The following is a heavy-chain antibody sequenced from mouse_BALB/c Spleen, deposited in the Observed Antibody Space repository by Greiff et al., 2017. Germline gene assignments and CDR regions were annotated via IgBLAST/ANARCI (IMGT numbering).Heavy chain of an antibody. V-gene: IGHV14-3*02. CDR3: ARSVYYEYDGFAY. CDR1: GFNIKDTY. J-gene: IGHJ3*01. Sequence: VQLQQSGAELVKPGASVKLSCTASGFNIKDTYMHWVKQRPEQGLEWIGRIDPANGNTKYDPKFQGKATITADTSSNTAYLQLSSLTSEDTAVYYCARSVYYEYDGFAYWGQGTLVTVSA. CDR2: IDPANGNT. D-gene: IGHD2-4*01.